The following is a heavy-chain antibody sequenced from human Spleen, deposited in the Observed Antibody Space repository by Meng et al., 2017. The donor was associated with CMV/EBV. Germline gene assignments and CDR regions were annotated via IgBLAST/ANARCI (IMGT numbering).Heavy chain of an antibody. Sequence: GESLKISCAASGFTFSSYGMHWVRQAPGRGLEWVALIRSDGVNKFYVDFVKVRFTISRDSSKKTVYLQMNSLRAEDTAVYYCAKDHFQSPYSVPTRDDYYGMDVWGQGTTVTVSS. CDR1: GFTFSSYG. V-gene: IGHV3-30*02. D-gene: IGHD4-11*01. CDR3: AKDHFQSPYSVPTRDDYYGMDV. J-gene: IGHJ6*02. CDR2: IRSDGVNK.